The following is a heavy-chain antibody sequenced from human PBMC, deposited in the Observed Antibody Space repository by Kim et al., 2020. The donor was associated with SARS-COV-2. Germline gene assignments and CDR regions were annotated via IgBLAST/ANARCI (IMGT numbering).Heavy chain of an antibody. Sequence: GGSLRLSCAASGFTFTDFGMHWVRQAPGKGLEWVAVVWSNGNTKYYADSVKDRFTISRDISENTLSLQMNSLRVEDTAVYYCARGGYTSSHQIYATDAWGQGTTVTVSS. J-gene: IGHJ6*02. CDR1: GFTFTDFG. CDR3: ARGGYTSSHQIYATDA. V-gene: IGHV3-33*01. CDR2: VWSNGNTK. D-gene: IGHD6-13*01.